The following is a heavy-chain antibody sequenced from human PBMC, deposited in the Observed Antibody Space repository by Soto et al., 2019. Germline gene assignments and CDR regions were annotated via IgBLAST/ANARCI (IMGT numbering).Heavy chain of an antibody. CDR1: GGSISSSNW. Sequence: SETLSLTCAVSGGSISSSNWWSWVRQPPGKGLEWIGEIYHSGSTNYNPSLKSRVTISVDKSKNQFSLKLSSVTAADTAVYYWARGIAVALNWFDSWGQGTLVTVSS. CDR3: ARGIAVALNWFDS. V-gene: IGHV4-4*02. D-gene: IGHD6-19*01. CDR2: IYHSGST. J-gene: IGHJ5*01.